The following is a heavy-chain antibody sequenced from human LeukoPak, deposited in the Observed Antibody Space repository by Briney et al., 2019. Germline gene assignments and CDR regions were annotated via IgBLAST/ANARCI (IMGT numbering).Heavy chain of an antibody. D-gene: IGHD2-2*02. CDR1: SGSFSGYY. CDR3: ARERYCSSTSCYTFLASGFDP. CDR2: INHSGST. V-gene: IGHV4-34*01. Sequence: SETLSLTCAVYSGSFSGYYWSCIRQPPGKGLEWIGEINHSGSTNYNPSLKSRVTISVDTSKNQFSLKLSSVTAADTAVYYCARERYCSSTSCYTFLASGFDPWGQGTLVTVSS. J-gene: IGHJ5*02.